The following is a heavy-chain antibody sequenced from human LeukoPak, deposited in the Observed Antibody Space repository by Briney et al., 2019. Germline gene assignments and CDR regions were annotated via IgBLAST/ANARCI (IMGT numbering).Heavy chain of an antibody. V-gene: IGHV1-2*02. CDR3: ARDLVRTMVRGVTHWCDY. CDR2: INPNSGGT. Sequence: ASVKVSCKASGYTFTSYYMHWVRQAPGQGLEWMGWINPNSGGTNYAQKFQGRVTMTRDTSISTAYMELSRLRSDDTAVYYCARDLVRTMVRGVTHWCDYWGQGALVTVSS. CDR1: GYTFTSYY. D-gene: IGHD3-10*01. J-gene: IGHJ4*02.